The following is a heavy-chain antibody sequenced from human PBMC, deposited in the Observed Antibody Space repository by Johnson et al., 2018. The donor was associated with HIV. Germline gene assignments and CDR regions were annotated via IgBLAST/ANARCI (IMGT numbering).Heavy chain of an antibody. CDR3: ARDWDYYDTSGYYYAYMGDAFDI. Sequence: VQLVESGGGLVQPGGSLRVSCAASGFKYAASGLAFSNYAVKGVSHTPGGDGGTSFADSVRGRYIISRDNSENTLYLQMNSLRAEDTAVYYCARDWDYYDTSGYYYAYMGDAFDIWGQGTMVTVSS. D-gene: IGHD3-22*01. CDR1: GFKYAASG. CDR2: TPGGDGGT. V-gene: IGHV3-23*04. J-gene: IGHJ3*02.